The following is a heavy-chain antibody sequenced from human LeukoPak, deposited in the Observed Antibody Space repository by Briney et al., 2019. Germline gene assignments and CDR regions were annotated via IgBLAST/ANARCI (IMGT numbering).Heavy chain of an antibody. CDR2: MNPNSGNT. Sequence: ASVKVSCKTSGYTFTSYDINWVRQATGQGLEWMGWMNPNSGNTGYAQKFQGRVTMTRDTSISTAYMELTTLRSEDTAMYYCARTRYCIGATCYSPELFDSWGQGTLVTVSS. J-gene: IGHJ4*02. V-gene: IGHV1-8*01. CDR1: GYTFTSYD. CDR3: ARTRYCIGATCYSPELFDS. D-gene: IGHD2-15*01.